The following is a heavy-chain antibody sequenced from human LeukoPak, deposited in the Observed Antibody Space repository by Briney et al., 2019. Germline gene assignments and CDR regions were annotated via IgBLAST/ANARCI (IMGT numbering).Heavy chain of an antibody. CDR3: AKAHYDDYGDRFDY. Sequence: GGSLRLSCAASGFTFSSYAMSWVRQATGKGLEWVSAVSGSGSSTYYADSVKSRFTIFRDNSKNTLYLQVNSLRAEDTAVYYCAKAHYDDYGDRFDYWGQGTLVTVSS. CDR1: GFTFSSYA. J-gene: IGHJ4*02. D-gene: IGHD4-17*01. CDR2: VSGSGSST. V-gene: IGHV3-23*01.